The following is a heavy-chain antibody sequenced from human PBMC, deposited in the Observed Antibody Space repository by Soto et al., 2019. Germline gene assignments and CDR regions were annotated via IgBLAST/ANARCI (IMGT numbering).Heavy chain of an antibody. D-gene: IGHD6-13*01. J-gene: IGHJ4*02. Sequence: GGSLRLSCAASGFMFSKSGMTWVRQAPGKGLESVAGIGGSGRNTYYADSVKGRFTISRDNSKNTLFLQMNSLRDEDTAIYYCAKDGLSDSPSAIDYWGQGTRVTVSS. CDR1: GFMFSKSG. V-gene: IGHV3-23*01. CDR2: IGGSGRNT. CDR3: AKDGLSDSPSAIDY.